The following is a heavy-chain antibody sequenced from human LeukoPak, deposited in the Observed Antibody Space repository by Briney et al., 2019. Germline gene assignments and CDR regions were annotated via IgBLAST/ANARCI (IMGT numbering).Heavy chain of an antibody. D-gene: IGHD1-26*01. CDR1: GGSISSGDYY. V-gene: IGHV4-30-4*01. CDR2: IYCSGST. Sequence: SETLSLTCTVSGGSISSGDYYWSWIRQPPGKGLEWIGYIYCSGSTYYNPSLKSRVTISVDTSKNQFSLKLSSVTAADTAVYYCARGIIVGATTPHDAFDIWGQGTMVTVSS. CDR3: ARGIIVGATTPHDAFDI. J-gene: IGHJ3*02.